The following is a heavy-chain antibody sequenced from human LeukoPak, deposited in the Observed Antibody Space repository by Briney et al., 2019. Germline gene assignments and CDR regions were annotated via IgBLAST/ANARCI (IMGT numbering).Heavy chain of an antibody. Sequence: ASVKVSCKASGYTFTGYYMHWVRQAPGQGLEWMGWINPNSGNTGYAQKFQGRVTMTRNTSISTAYMELSSLRSEDTAVYYCARARYESRIWPKSRYDYYYYMDVWGKGTTVTVSS. CDR3: ARARYESRIWPKSRYDYYYYMDV. D-gene: IGHD3-3*01. J-gene: IGHJ6*03. CDR2: INPNSGNT. V-gene: IGHV1-8*02. CDR1: GYTFTGYY.